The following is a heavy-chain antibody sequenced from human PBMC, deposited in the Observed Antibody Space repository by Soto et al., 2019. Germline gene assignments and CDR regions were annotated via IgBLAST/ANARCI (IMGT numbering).Heavy chain of an antibody. CDR1: GFTFDDYA. J-gene: IGHJ1*01. D-gene: IGHD3-3*01. V-gene: IGHV3-9*01. CDR3: AKDRYYDFWSGYKYFQH. Sequence: EVQLVESGGGLVQPGRSLRLSCAASGFTFDDYAMHWVRQAPGKGLEWVSGISWNSGSIGYADSVKGRFTISRDNAKNSLYLQMNSLRAEDTALYYCAKDRYYDFWSGYKYFQHWGQGTLVTVSS. CDR2: ISWNSGSI.